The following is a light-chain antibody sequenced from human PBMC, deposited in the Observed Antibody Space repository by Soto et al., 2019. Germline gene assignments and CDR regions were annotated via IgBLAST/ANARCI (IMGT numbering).Light chain of an antibody. CDR3: QQRSYWLT. CDR2: DAS. V-gene: IGKV3-11*01. J-gene: IGKJ4*01. Sequence: EIVLTQSPATLSLSPGERATLSCRASQSISSYLAWYQQKPGQAPRLLIFDASNRATGIPDRFSGSGSGTDFSLTISSLEPEDFEVYYCQQRSYWLTFGGGTKVEI. CDR1: QSISSY.